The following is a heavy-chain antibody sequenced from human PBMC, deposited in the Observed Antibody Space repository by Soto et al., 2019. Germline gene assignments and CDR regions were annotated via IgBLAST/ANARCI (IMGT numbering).Heavy chain of an antibody. V-gene: IGHV1-24*01. D-gene: IGHD6-19*01. CDR2: FDPEDGET. CDR3: ATGGIAVAGTYAFDI. CDR1: GYTLNELS. Sequence: ASAKVSCKVSGYTLNELSMRWVRQAPGKGLEWMGGFDPEDGETIYAQKFQGRVTMTEDTSTDTAYMELSSLRSEDTAVYYCATGGIAVAGTYAFDIWGQGTMVTVSS. J-gene: IGHJ3*02.